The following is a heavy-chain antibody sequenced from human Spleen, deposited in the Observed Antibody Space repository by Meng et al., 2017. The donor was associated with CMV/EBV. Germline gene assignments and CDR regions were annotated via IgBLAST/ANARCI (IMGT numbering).Heavy chain of an antibody. Sequence: GESLKISCAASGFTFSGYTMNWVRQAPGKGLEWVSSITSSSSYMYYADSVKGRFTISRDNAKNSLYLQVNNLRAEDTAVYYCARGSFSSSSIDYWGQGTLVTVSS. V-gene: IGHV3-21*01. D-gene: IGHD6-6*01. CDR3: ARGSFSSSSIDY. CDR1: GFTFSGYT. J-gene: IGHJ4*02. CDR2: ITSSSSYM.